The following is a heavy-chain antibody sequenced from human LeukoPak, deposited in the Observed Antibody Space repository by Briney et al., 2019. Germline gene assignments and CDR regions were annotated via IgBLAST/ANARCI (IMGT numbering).Heavy chain of an antibody. V-gene: IGHV3-7*01. CDR1: GFTFSDSW. CDR2: MNQDGSEE. J-gene: IGHJ6*02. CDR3: ATYTHWVAGDV. D-gene: IGHD3-16*01. Sequence: GGSLRPSCAASGFTFSDSWMSWVRQALGKGLEWVANMNQDGSEEDYVDSVKGRFTISRDNARNSLYLQMGSLRAEDTAVYYCATYTHWVAGDVWGQGTTVTVSS.